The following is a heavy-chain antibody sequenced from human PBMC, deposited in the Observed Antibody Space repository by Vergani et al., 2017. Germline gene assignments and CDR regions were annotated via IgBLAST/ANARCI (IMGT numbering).Heavy chain of an antibody. Sequence: QMQLVQSGPEVKKPGTSVKVSCKASGFTFTSSAMQWVRQARGQRLEWIGWIVVGSGNTNYAQKFQGRVTMTRDTSISTAYMELSRLRSDDTAVYYCARGGALYYDFWSGYHAWFDPWGQGTLVTVSS. D-gene: IGHD3-3*01. CDR1: GFTFTSSA. J-gene: IGHJ5*02. V-gene: IGHV1-58*02. CDR3: ARGGALYYDFWSGYHAWFDP. CDR2: IVVGSGNT.